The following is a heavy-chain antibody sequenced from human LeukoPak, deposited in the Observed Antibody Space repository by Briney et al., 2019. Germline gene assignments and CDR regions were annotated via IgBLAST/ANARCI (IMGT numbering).Heavy chain of an antibody. CDR1: GFSFRGYW. Sequence: GGSLRLSCAASGFSFRGYWMHWVRQDPGKGLVWVSHITSDGSSTGYADSVKGRFTISRDNAKNTLYLQMNSLRVEDTAVYYCVRDTPGDGLDVWGQGTTVTVSS. V-gene: IGHV3-74*01. CDR3: VRDTPGDGLDV. J-gene: IGHJ6*02. CDR2: ITSDGSST.